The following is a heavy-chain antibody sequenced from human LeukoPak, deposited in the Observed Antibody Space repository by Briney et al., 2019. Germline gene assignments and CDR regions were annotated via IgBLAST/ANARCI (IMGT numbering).Heavy chain of an antibody. CDR1: GGSISSYY. J-gene: IGHJ5*02. CDR3: ARELWWELPMA. Sequence: AETLSLTCTVSGGSISSYYRSWIRQPPGKGLEWIGYIYYSGSTNYNPSLKSRVTMSVDTSKNQFSLRLSSVTAADTAVYYCARELWWELPMALGQGTLVTVSS. V-gene: IGHV4-59*12. D-gene: IGHD1-26*01. CDR2: IYYSGST.